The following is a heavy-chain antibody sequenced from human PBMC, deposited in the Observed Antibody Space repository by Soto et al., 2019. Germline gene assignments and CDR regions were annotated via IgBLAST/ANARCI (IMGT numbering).Heavy chain of an antibody. D-gene: IGHD1-26*01. V-gene: IGHV3-21*01. Sequence: EVQLVESGGGLVQPGGSLRLSCAASGFTFSTYSMNWVRQTPGKGLEWVSSISSSSSYIYYADSVKGRFTISRDNATNSLYLQMNSLRAEDTAVYYCAIDTLVGATPFDYWGQGTLVTVSS. CDR2: ISSSSSYI. CDR3: AIDTLVGATPFDY. J-gene: IGHJ4*02. CDR1: GFTFSTYS.